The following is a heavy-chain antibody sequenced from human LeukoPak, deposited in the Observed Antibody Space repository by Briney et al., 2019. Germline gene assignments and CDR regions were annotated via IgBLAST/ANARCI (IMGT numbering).Heavy chain of an antibody. Sequence: GGSLRLSCAASGFIFSSYAIHWVRQAPGKGLEWVTVISYDGRNTYYADSVKGRFTISRDNAKNSLYLQMNSLRAEDTAVYYCAKDSAYSGGPFAGGFDHWGQGTLVTVSA. CDR3: AKDSAYSGGPFAGGFDH. V-gene: IGHV3-30*04. CDR1: GFIFSSYA. J-gene: IGHJ4*02. D-gene: IGHD5-18*01. CDR2: ISYDGRNT.